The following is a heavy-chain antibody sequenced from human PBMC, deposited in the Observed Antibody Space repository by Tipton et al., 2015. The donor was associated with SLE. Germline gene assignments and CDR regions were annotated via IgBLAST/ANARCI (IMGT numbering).Heavy chain of an antibody. J-gene: IGHJ3*02. V-gene: IGHV3-9*01. Sequence: SLRLSCAASGFTFDDYAMHWVWQAPGKGLEWVSGISWNSGSIGYADSVKGRFTIFRDNAKNSLYLQMNSLRAEDTALYYCAKDNGSGLSDDAFDIWGQGTMVTVSS. CDR3: AKDNGSGLSDDAFDI. CDR1: GFTFDDYA. CDR2: ISWNSGSI. D-gene: IGHD6-19*01.